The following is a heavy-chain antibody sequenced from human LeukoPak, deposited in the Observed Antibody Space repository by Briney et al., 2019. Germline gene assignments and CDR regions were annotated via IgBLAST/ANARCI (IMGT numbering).Heavy chain of an antibody. Sequence: SETLSLTCTVSGCSISSYYWSWIRQPPGKGLEWIGYIYYSGSTNYNPSLKSRVTISVDTSKNQFSLKLSSVTAADTAVYYCARADSGSYRDYYYGMDVWGQGTTVTVSS. V-gene: IGHV4-59*01. J-gene: IGHJ6*02. CDR2: IYYSGST. D-gene: IGHD1-26*01. CDR1: GCSISSYY. CDR3: ARADSGSYRDYYYGMDV.